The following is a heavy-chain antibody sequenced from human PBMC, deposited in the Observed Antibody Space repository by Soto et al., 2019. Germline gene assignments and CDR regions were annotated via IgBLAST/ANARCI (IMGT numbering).Heavy chain of an antibody. CDR1: GFSLTTSGVG. D-gene: IGHD4-17*01. CDR3: AHRTTTVTWWFDP. Sequence: QITLKESGPTLVKPTQTLTLTCTFSGFSLTTSGVGVGWIRQPPGKALEWLALIYWDDDKRYSPSLQSRLTITTDPSKHPVLLTLTNTAPADTATYFCAHRTTTVTWWFDPWGQGTLVTVSS. CDR2: IYWDDDK. V-gene: IGHV2-5*02. J-gene: IGHJ5*02.